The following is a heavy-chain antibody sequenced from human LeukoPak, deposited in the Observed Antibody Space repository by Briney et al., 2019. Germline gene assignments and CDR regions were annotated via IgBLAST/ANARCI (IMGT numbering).Heavy chain of an antibody. J-gene: IGHJ6*02. D-gene: IGHD4-17*01. CDR3: ARQTVTTPYYYYYGMDV. CDR1: GGSISSDY. V-gene: IGHV4-59*08. Sequence: PSETLSLTCTVSGGSISSDYWSWIRQPPGKGLEWIGYIYYSGSTNYNPSLKSRVTISVDTSKNQFSLKLSSVTAADTAVYYCARQTVTTPYYYYYGMDVWGQGTTVTVSS. CDR2: IYYSGST.